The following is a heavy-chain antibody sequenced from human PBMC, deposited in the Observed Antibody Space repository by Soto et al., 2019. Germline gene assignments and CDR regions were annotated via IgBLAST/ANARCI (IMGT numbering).Heavy chain of an antibody. CDR3: ARGAPLVAGLRPHAFDI. Sequence: GGSLRLSCAASGFTFSSYWMHWVRQAPGKGLVWVSRINGDGSNTNYADSVKGRFTTSRDNAKNTLYVQMNSLRAEDTAVYYCARGAPLVAGLRPHAFDIWGQGTMVTVSS. CDR1: GFTFSSYW. CDR2: INGDGSNT. D-gene: IGHD6-6*01. V-gene: IGHV3-74*01. J-gene: IGHJ3*02.